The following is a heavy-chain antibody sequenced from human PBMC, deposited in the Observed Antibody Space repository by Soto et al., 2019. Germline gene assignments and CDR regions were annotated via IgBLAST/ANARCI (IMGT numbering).Heavy chain of an antibody. J-gene: IGHJ4*02. CDR1: GFTFSSYA. V-gene: IGHV3-23*01. D-gene: IGHD1-26*01. CDR2: ISGSGGST. Sequence: EVQLLESGGGLVQPGGSLRLSCAASGFTFSSYAMSWVRQAPGKGLEWVSAISGSGGSTYYADSVKGRFTISRDNSKNTLYLQMNNLRAEDTAVYYCAKAKWELPYFDYWGQGTLVTVSS. CDR3: AKAKWELPYFDY.